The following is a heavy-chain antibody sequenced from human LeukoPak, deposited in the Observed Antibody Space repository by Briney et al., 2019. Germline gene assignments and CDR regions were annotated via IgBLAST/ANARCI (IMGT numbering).Heavy chain of an antibody. D-gene: IGHD1-14*01. J-gene: IGHJ4*02. CDR3: AKDHSFFQYRHLGLFDY. CDR2: ISYDGSNK. V-gene: IGHV3-30*18. Sequence: PGGSLGLSCAVSGFTFSNHGMHWVRQAPGKGLEWVAVISYDGSNKYYADCVKGRVTISRDNSKNTLYLQMNSLRAEDTAVYYCAKDHSFFQYRHLGLFDYWGQGTLVTVSS. CDR1: GFTFSNHG.